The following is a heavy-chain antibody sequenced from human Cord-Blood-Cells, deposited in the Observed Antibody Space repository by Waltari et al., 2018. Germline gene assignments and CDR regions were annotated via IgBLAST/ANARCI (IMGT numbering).Heavy chain of an antibody. CDR3: ARGSILEVPAGSTDYMDV. CDR1: GGSLSGYY. D-gene: IGHD2-2*01. CDR2: INHSGST. V-gene: IGHV4-34*01. J-gene: IGHJ6*03. Sequence: AGLLKPSETLSLAFAVYGGSLSGYYCCCIRQPPGKGLEWIGEINHSGSTNYNPSLKSRVTISVDTSKNQFSLKLSSVTAADTAVYYCARGSILEVPAGSTDYMDVWGQGTMVTVSS.